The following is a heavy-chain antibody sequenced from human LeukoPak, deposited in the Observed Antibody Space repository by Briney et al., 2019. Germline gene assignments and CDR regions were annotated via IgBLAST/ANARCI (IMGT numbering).Heavy chain of an antibody. CDR1: GGSFNGYY. V-gene: IGHV4-34*01. CDR2: INHSGST. Sequence: PSETLSLTCAVYGGSFNGYYWSWIRQPPGKGLEWIGEINHSGSTNYNPSLKSRVTISVDTSKNQFSLKLSSVTAADTAVYYCARVKLFSYFDYWGQGTLVTVSS. J-gene: IGHJ4*02. CDR3: ARVKLFSYFDY. D-gene: IGHD6-6*01.